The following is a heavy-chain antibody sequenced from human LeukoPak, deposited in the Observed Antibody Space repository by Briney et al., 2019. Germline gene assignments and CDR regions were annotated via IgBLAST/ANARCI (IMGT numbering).Heavy chain of an antibody. CDR1: GFTVSINS. CDR2: ITDNGIKI. CDR3: ARAKFDSSGYYYRGFDI. J-gene: IGHJ3*02. V-gene: IGHV3-11*04. Sequence: GGSPRLSCTVSGFTVSINSMSWVRQAPGRGLEWVSYITDNGIKIYYTDSVKGRFTMSRDNAKKSLYLQMNSLRAEDTAVYYCARAKFDSSGYYYRGFDIWGQGTMVTVSS. D-gene: IGHD3-22*01.